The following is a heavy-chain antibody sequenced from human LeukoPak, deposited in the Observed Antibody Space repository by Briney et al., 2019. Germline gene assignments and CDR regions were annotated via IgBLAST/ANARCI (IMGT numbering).Heavy chain of an antibody. D-gene: IGHD1-26*01. V-gene: IGHV3-73*01. CDR3: TRDSGTYNWFDP. Sequence: GGSLRLSCAASGFTFSGSAIHWVRQSSGKGLEWVGQIDKKDKGYATATAYAASVKGRFTISRDDSINTAYLQMKSLKTEDTALYYCTRDSGTYNWFDPWSQGTLVTVSS. CDR2: IDKKDKGYATAT. J-gene: IGHJ5*02. CDR1: GFTFSGSA.